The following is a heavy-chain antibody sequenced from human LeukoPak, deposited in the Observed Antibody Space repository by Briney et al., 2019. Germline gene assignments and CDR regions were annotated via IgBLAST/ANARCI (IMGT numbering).Heavy chain of an antibody. J-gene: IGHJ4*02. Sequence: SETLSLTCTVSGGSISSYYWSWIRQPPGKGLEWIGEINHSGSTNYNPSLKSRVTISVDTSKNQFSLKLSSVTAADTAVYYCARGWTTATRPFVYWGQGTLVTVSS. CDR3: ARGWTTATRPFVY. V-gene: IGHV4-34*01. CDR2: INHSGST. CDR1: GGSISSYY. D-gene: IGHD4-17*01.